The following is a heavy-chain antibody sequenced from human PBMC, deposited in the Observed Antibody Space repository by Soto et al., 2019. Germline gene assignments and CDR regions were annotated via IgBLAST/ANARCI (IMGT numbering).Heavy chain of an antibody. Sequence: QVQLQESGPGLVKPSGTLSLTCAVSGGSISSSNWWSWVRQPPGKGLEWIGEIYHSGSTNYNPSLKSRATISVDKTKIQFSLKLGAVTAADTAVYYCVRGEWELSFGAFVIGGPGTMVTVSS. CDR1: GGSISSSNW. V-gene: IGHV4-4*02. J-gene: IGHJ3*02. CDR3: VRGEWELSFGAFVI. CDR2: IYHSGST. D-gene: IGHD1-26*01.